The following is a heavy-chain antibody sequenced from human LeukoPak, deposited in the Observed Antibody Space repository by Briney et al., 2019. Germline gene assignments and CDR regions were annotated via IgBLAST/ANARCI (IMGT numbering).Heavy chain of an antibody. Sequence: SVKVSCKASGGTFSSYAISWVRQAPGQGLECMGGIIPIFGTAYYAQKFQGRVTITTDESTSTAYMELSSLRSEDTAVYYCARWVVGATGGLSDFWGQGTLVTVSS. D-gene: IGHD1-26*01. CDR3: ARWVVGATGGLSDF. CDR1: GGTFSSYA. J-gene: IGHJ4*02. CDR2: IIPIFGTA. V-gene: IGHV1-69*05.